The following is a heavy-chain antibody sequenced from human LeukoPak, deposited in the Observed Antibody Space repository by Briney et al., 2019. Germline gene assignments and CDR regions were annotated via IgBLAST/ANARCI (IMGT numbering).Heavy chain of an antibody. CDR1: GFTFSNYA. V-gene: IGHV3-23*01. J-gene: IGHJ4*02. Sequence: GGSLRLSCAAAGFTFSNYAMTWVRQAPGRGLEWVSSISGSGGSTYYADSVKGRFTISRDNSKNTLYLQMSSLRAEDTAVYYCARRGYNYGPFYFDYWGQGTLVTVSS. CDR3: ARRGYNYGPFYFDY. CDR2: ISGSGGST. D-gene: IGHD5-18*01.